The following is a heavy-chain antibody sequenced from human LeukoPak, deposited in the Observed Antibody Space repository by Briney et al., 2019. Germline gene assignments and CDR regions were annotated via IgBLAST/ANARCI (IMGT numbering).Heavy chain of an antibody. D-gene: IGHD3-9*01. CDR1: GYTFTSYG. CDR3: ARDLHPGASLRYFDWLLHETSQKTHGMDV. J-gene: IGHJ6*02. CDR2: ISAYNGNT. Sequence: ASVKVSCKASGYTFTSYGISWVRQAPGQGLEWMGWISAYNGNTNYAQKLQGRVTMTTDTSTSTAYMELRSLRSDDTAVYYCARDLHPGASLRYFDWLLHETSQKTHGMDVWGQGTTVTVSS. V-gene: IGHV1-18*01.